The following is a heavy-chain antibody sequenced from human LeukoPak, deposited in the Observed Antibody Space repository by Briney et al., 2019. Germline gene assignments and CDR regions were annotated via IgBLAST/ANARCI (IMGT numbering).Heavy chain of an antibody. CDR1: GFTFSSYG. CDR2: IWYDGSKE. Sequence: GGSLRLSCAASGFTFSSYGMHWVRQAPGKGLEWVAVIWYDGSKEYYADSVKGRFTISRDNSKNTLYLQMNSLRVEDTAVYYYARDGVGRVSFYYYMDVWGKGTTVTVSS. D-gene: IGHD2-15*01. J-gene: IGHJ6*03. V-gene: IGHV3-33*01. CDR3: ARDGVGRVSFYYYMDV.